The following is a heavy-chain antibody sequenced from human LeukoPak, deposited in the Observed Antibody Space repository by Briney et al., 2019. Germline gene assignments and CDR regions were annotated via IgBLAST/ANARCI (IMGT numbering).Heavy chain of an antibody. CDR3: ARSGRYYYYGMDV. D-gene: IGHD1-26*01. V-gene: IGHV3-74*01. J-gene: IGHJ6*02. CDR2: INSDGSST. CDR1: GCTFSSYG. Sequence: GSLRLSCAASGCTFSSYGMHWVRQAPGKGLVWVSRINSDGSSTSYADSVKGRFPISRDTAKNTLYLQMHSLRAEDTAVYYCARSGRYYYYGMDVWGQGTTVTVSS.